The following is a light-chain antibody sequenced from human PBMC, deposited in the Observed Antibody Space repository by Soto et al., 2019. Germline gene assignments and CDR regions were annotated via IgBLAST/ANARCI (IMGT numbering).Light chain of an antibody. CDR3: QKFDSAPT. J-gene: IGKJ1*01. CDR1: QSIKSY. CDR2: SAS. V-gene: IGKV1-27*01. Sequence: DIQMTQSPTSLSASVGDRVTITFRASQSIKSYVNWYQQKPGKVPHLLIHSASTLQSGVPSRFSGSGSGTDFTLTISSLQPEDVATYYCQKFDSAPTFGPGTKVDIK.